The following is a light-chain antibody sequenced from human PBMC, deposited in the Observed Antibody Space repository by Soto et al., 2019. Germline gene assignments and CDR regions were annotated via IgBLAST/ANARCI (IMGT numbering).Light chain of an antibody. V-gene: IGLV1-44*01. CDR3: AAWDDRLNRVV. CDR1: YSNIGSNT. J-gene: IGLJ3*02. CDR2: NNN. Sequence: QLVLTQPPSASATPGQRVTISCSGSYSNIGSNTVTWYQQFPGTAPKLLIYNNNQRPSAVPDRFSGSASGTSASLAISGLQSEDEADYYCAAWDDRLNRVVFGGGTKLTVL.